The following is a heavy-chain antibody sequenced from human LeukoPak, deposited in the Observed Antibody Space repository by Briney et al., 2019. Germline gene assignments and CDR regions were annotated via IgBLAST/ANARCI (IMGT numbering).Heavy chain of an antibody. V-gene: IGHV3-66*01. CDR3: AGSTYYYAPGYRDV. J-gene: IGHJ6*03. CDR1: GFTVSSNY. CDR2: IYSGGST. Sequence: PGGSLRLSCAASGFTVSSNYMSWVRQAPGKGLEWVSVIYSGGSTYYADSVKGRFTISRDNSKNTLYLQMNSLRAEDTAVYYCAGSTYYYAPGYRDVWGKGTTVTISS. D-gene: IGHD3-10*01.